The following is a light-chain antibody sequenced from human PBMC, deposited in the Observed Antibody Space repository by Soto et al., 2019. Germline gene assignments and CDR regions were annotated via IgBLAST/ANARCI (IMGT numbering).Light chain of an antibody. V-gene: IGKV4-1*01. CDR3: QQYYSTPPVT. CDR2: WAS. CDR1: QSVLYSSNNKNY. J-gene: IGKJ3*01. Sequence: DIVMTQSPDSLAVSLGERATINCKSSQSVLYSSNNKNYLAWYQQKPGQPPKLLIYWASTRESGVPDRFIGSGSATDITLTISSLQAEDVAVYYCQQYYSTPPVTFGPGTKVDIK.